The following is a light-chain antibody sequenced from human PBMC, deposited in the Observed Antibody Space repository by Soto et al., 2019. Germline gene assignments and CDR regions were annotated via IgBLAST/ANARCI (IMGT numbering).Light chain of an antibody. J-gene: IGLJ3*02. CDR2: DND. Sequence: QSVLTQPPSLSATPGQTVTISCSGSSPNIKYNYVCWYQKFPGTAPKLLIYDNDKRPSGIPDRFSGSKSGTSATLAITGLQTGDEADYYCGTWDSSLSSGVFGAGTKLTVL. V-gene: IGLV1-51*01. CDR3: GTWDSSLSSGV. CDR1: SPNIKYNY.